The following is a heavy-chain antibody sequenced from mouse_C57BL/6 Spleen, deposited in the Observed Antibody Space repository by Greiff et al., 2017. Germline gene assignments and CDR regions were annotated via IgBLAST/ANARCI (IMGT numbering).Heavy chain of an antibody. Sequence: VQLQQPGAELVRPGSSVKLSCKASGYTFTSYWMDWVKQRPGQGLEWIGNIYPSDSETHYNQKFKDKATLTVDKSSSTAYMQLSSLTSEDSAVYYCARGRYDYYWYFDVWGTGTTVTVSS. J-gene: IGHJ1*03. CDR1: GYTFTSYW. CDR2: IYPSDSET. D-gene: IGHD2-4*01. CDR3: ARGRYDYYWYFDV. V-gene: IGHV1-61*01.